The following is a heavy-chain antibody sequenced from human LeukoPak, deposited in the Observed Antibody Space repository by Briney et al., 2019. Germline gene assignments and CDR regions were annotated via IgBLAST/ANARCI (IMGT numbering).Heavy chain of an antibody. D-gene: IGHD3-10*01. CDR1: GFTFSSYA. J-gene: IGHJ4*02. CDR2: ISYDGSNK. CDR3: ARDRLWFGAHYFDY. Sequence: GRSLRLSCAASGFTFSSYAMHWVRQAPGKGLEWVAVISYDGSNKYYADSVKGRFTISRDNSKNTLYLQMNSLRAEGTAVYFCARDRLWFGAHYFDYWGQGTLVTVSS. V-gene: IGHV3-30-3*01.